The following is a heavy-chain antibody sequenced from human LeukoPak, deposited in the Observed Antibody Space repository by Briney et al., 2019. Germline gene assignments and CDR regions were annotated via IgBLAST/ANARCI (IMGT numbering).Heavy chain of an antibody. CDR1: GFTFSSYA. V-gene: IGHV3-23*01. CDR3: AKVHYWSIDY. J-gene: IGHJ4*02. CDR2: ISGGGGST. Sequence: GGSLRLSCAASGFTFSSYAMTWIRQAPGKGLEWVSAISGGGGSTFYAGSVKGRFTISRDIAKNTLYLQMNSLRAEDTGVYYCAKVHYWSIDYWGRGTLVTVSS. D-gene: IGHD3-3*01.